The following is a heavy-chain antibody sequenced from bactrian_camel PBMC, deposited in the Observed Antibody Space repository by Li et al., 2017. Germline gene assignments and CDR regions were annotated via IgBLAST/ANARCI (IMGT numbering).Heavy chain of an antibody. D-gene: IGHD2*01. CDR1: GVLHSGRC. Sequence: DVQLVESGGGSVQPGGSLELSCVVSGVLHSGRCMGWFRQGPGKEREGVAALYTGGPATYYADSVKGRFTISLDDTKTTIYLAMNSLKPEDTATYYCAADGTRFGPQCGIWSPYNIWTQGTQVTVS. V-gene: IGHV3S40*01. CDR2: LYTGGPAT. J-gene: IGHJ4*01.